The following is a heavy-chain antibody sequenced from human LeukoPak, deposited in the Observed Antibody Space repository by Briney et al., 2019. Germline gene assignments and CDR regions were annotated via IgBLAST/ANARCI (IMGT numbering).Heavy chain of an antibody. V-gene: IGHV4-38-2*02. CDR3: ARLRGATVAHNWFDP. D-gene: IGHD6-19*01. J-gene: IGHJ5*02. Sequence: SETLSLTCSVSGYSISSGYYWGWIRQPPGKGLERIGSIYHSGTTYYNPSLKSRVTISIDTSKNQFSLRLSSVTAADTAVYYCARLRGATVAHNWFDPWGQGTLVTVSS. CDR1: GYSISSGYY. CDR2: IYHSGTT.